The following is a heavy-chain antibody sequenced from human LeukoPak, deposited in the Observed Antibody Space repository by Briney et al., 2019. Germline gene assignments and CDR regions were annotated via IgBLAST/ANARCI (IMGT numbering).Heavy chain of an antibody. CDR3: ARDRYPFIIVVPAEYYGMDV. D-gene: IGHD2-2*01. CDR1: GYTFTSYG. Sequence: ASVKVSCKASGYTFTSYGISWVRQAPGQGLEWMGWISAYNGNTNYAQKLQGRVTMTTDTSTSTAYMELRSLRSDDTAVYYCARDRYPFIIVVPAEYYGMDVWGQGTTVTVSS. J-gene: IGHJ6*02. CDR2: ISAYNGNT. V-gene: IGHV1-18*01.